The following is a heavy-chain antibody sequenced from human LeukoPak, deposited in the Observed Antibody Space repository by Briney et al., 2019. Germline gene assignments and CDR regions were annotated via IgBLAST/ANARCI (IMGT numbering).Heavy chain of an antibody. Sequence: SETLSLTCTVSGGSISSYYWSWIRQPPGKGLEWIGYIYYSGSTNYNPSLKSRVTISVDTSKNQFSLKLSSVTAADTAVYYCVRVAAPGIYSSPFDYWGQGTLVTVSS. V-gene: IGHV4-59*01. CDR1: GGSISSYY. CDR3: VRVAAPGIYSSPFDY. D-gene: IGHD6-13*01. J-gene: IGHJ4*02. CDR2: IYYSGST.